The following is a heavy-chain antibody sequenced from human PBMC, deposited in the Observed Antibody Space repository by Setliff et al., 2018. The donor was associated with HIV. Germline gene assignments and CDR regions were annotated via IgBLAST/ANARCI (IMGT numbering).Heavy chain of an antibody. Sequence: PGESLKISCKSSGYIFTNYWIGWVRQMPGKALEWMGIIYPGDSETKYSPSSEGQVTISADKSISTAYLQWSSLKASDTAMYYCARSDYDVLTGFWYFDLWGRGTLVTVS. D-gene: IGHD3-9*01. V-gene: IGHV5-51*01. CDR3: ARSDYDVLTGFWYFDL. CDR1: GYIFTNYW. CDR2: IYPGDSET. J-gene: IGHJ2*01.